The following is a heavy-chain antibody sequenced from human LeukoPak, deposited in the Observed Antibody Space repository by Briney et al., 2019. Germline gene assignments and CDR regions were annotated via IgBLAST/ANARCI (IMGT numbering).Heavy chain of an antibody. CDR3: ARSGFTQLEYYYYYMDV. J-gene: IGHJ6*03. Sequence: SVKVSCKASGDTFSSYAISWVRQAPGQGLEWMGGIIPIFGTANYAQKFQGRVTITADESTSTAYMELSSLRSEDTAVYYCARSGFTQLEYYYYYMDVWGKGTTVTVSS. D-gene: IGHD6-6*01. CDR1: GDTFSSYA. V-gene: IGHV1-69*13. CDR2: IIPIFGTA.